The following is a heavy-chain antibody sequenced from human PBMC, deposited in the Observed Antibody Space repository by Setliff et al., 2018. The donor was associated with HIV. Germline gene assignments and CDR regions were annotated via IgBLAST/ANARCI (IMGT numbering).Heavy chain of an antibody. CDR2: VSGAGATT. D-gene: IGHD6-13*01. CDR1: GFTFSNYD. Sequence: GGSLRLSCAASGFTFSNYDMTWVRQAPGKGLEWVSGVSGAGATTYYADSVKGRFTISRDNSKNTLFLQMNSLRTDDTAVYYCANSASRAAAAAEYFHHWGQGTLVTVSS. J-gene: IGHJ1*01. V-gene: IGHV3-23*01. CDR3: ANSASRAAAAAEYFHH.